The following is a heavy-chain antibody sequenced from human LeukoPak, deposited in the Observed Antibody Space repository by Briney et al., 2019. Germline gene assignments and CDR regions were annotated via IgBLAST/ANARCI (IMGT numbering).Heavy chain of an antibody. CDR1: GGSISSGSYY. Sequence: TLTLTCTVSGGSISSGSYYWSWIRQPAGKGLEWIGRIYTSGSTNYNPSLKSRVTISVAPSKNKFSLKLSSVPAADTAVYYCAGLLEMATPWFDPWGQGTLVTVSS. D-gene: IGHD5-24*01. J-gene: IGHJ5*02. CDR3: AGLLEMATPWFDP. CDR2: IYTSGST. V-gene: IGHV4-61*02.